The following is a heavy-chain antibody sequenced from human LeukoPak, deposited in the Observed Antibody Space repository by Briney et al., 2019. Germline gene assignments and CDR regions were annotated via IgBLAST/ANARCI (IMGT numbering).Heavy chain of an antibody. CDR2: IYTSGST. J-gene: IGHJ4*02. CDR1: GGSISSYY. CDR3: ARLGDDLRFLEWLPLSYFDY. V-gene: IGHV4-4*07. Sequence: SETLSLTCTVSGGSISSYYWSWIRQPAGKGLEWIGRIYTSGSTNYNPSLKSRVTMSVDTSKNQFSLKLSSVTAADTAVYYCARLGDDLRFLEWLPLSYFDYWGQGTLVTVSS. D-gene: IGHD3-3*01.